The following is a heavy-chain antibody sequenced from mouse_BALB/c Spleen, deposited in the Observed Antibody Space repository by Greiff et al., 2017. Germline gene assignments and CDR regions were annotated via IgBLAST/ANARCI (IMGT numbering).Heavy chain of an antibody. CDR3: ARFDDGYYAYAMDD. V-gene: IGHV1S135*01. D-gene: IGHD2-3*01. J-gene: IGHJ4*01. CDR2: IDPFNGGT. Sequence: EVQLQQSGPELMKPGASVKISCKASGYSFTSYYMHWVKQSPGKSLEWIGYIDPFNGGTSYNQKFKGKATLTVDKSSSTAYMHLSSLTSEDSAVYYCARFDDGYYAYAMDDWGQGTSVTVSS. CDR1: GYSFTSYY.